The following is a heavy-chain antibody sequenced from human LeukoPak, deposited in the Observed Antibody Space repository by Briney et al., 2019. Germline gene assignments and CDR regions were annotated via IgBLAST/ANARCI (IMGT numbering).Heavy chain of an antibody. J-gene: IGHJ4*02. D-gene: IGHD2-15*01. CDR3: ARDQGSPGYCSGGSCPIGY. Sequence: GGSLRLSCAVSGITLSNYGMSWVRQAPGKGLEWVAGISDSGGRTNYADSVKGRFTISGDSPKNTLYLQMNSLRAEDMAVYYCARDQGSPGYCSGGSCPIGYWGQGTLVTVSS. CDR2: ISDSGGRT. V-gene: IGHV3-23*01. CDR1: GITLSNYG.